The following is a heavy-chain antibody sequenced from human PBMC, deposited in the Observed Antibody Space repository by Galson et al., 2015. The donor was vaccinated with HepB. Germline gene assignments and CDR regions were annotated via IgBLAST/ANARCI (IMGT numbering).Heavy chain of an antibody. CDR2: ISYDGSNK. V-gene: IGHV3-30*18. CDR1: GFTFSSYG. D-gene: IGHD2/OR15-2a*01. J-gene: IGHJ5*02. Sequence: SLRLSCAASGFTFSSYGMHWVRQAPGKGLEWVAVISYDGSNKYYADSVKGRFTISRDNSKNTLYLQMNSLRAEDTAVYYCAKALSAYSTNWFDPWGQGTLVTVSS. CDR3: AKALSAYSTNWFDP.